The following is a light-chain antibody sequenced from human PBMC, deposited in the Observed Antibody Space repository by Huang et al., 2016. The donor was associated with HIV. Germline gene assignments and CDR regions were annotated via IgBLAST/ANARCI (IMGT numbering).Light chain of an antibody. CDR1: QSVSSSF. V-gene: IGKV3-20*01. CDR2: GAS. CDR3: QQYSSSPLLT. Sequence: EIVLMQSPGTLSLSPGERATLSCRASQSVSSSFLAWYQQKPGQAPRLLIYGASYRATGIPDRFSGSGSGTDCTLTISRLEPEDFAVYYCQQYSSSPLLTFGGGTKVEIK. J-gene: IGKJ4*01.